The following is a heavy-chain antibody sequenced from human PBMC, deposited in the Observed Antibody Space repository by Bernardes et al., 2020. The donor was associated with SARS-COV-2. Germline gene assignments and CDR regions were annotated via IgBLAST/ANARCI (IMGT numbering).Heavy chain of an antibody. V-gene: IGHV3-74*01. CDR2: IHSDGSTT. CDR1: GFNLSRYC. CDR3: ARDKLRLRSLDY. Sequence: GGSLRLSCVASGFNLSRYCMNWVRQAPGKGLECVSRIHSDGSTTYSVDSVTGRFTISRDSAKNTLYLQMDSLRVEDTAVYYCARDKLRLRSLDYWGQGTFVTVSS. D-gene: IGHD1-1*01. J-gene: IGHJ4*02.